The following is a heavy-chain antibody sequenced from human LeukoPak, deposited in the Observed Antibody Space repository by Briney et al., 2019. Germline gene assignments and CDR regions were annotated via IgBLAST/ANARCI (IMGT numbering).Heavy chain of an antibody. V-gene: IGHV4-30-2*01. CDR2: IYHSGST. Sequence: PSETLSLTCTVSGGSISSGGYSWSWIRQPPGKGLEWIGYIYHSGSTYYNPSLKSRVTISVDRSKNQFSLKLSSVTAADTAVYYCARDLRGMDVWGQGTTVTVSS. CDR3: ARDLRGMDV. CDR1: GGSISSGGYS. J-gene: IGHJ6*02.